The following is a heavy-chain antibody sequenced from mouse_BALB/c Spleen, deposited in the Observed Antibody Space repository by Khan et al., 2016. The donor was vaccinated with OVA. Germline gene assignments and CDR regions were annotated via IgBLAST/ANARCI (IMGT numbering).Heavy chain of an antibody. J-gene: IGHJ4*01. CDR3: AKGIPYAMDY. CDR1: GYTFTDYS. CDR2: INTETGEP. V-gene: IGHV9-2-1*01. Sequence: QIQLVQSGPELKKPGETVKISCKASGYTFTDYSMHWVKQAPGKGLKWMGWINTETGEPTYADDFTGRFAFSLETSSSTAYLQINNLKNEDTATYFCAKGIPYAMDYWGQGTSVTVSS. D-gene: IGHD3-3*01.